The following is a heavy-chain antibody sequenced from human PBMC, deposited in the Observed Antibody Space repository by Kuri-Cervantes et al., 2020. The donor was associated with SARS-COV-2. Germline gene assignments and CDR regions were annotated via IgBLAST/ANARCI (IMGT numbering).Heavy chain of an antibody. D-gene: IGHD3-16*01. J-gene: IGHJ3*01. CDR3: ARGDFFDPRGSFQDAFDV. V-gene: IGHV3-48*01. CDR1: GFTFSTYW. Sequence: GGSLRLSCAASGFTFSTYWMSWVRQAPGKGLEWVSGISWNSGSIGYADSVKGRFTTSRDNVKNSVFLQMNSLRVEDTAVYYCARGDFFDPRGSFQDAFDVWSRGTLVTVSS. CDR2: ISWNSGSI.